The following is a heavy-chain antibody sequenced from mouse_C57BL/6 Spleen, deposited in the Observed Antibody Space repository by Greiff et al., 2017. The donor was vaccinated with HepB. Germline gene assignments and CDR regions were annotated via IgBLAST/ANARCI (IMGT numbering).Heavy chain of an antibody. J-gene: IGHJ2*01. V-gene: IGHV1-66*01. D-gene: IGHD2-2*01. CDR1: GYSFTSYY. CDR2: IYPGSGNT. Sequence: QVQLQQSGPELVKPGASVKISCKASGYSFTSYYIHWVKQRPGQGLEWIGWIYPGSGNTKYNEKFKGKATLTADTSSSTAYMQLSSLTSEDSAVYYCAREGTSTMVTGDYFDYWGQGTTLTVSS. CDR3: AREGTSTMVTGDYFDY.